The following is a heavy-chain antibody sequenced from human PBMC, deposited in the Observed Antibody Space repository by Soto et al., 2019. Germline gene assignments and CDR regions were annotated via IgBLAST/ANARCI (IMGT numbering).Heavy chain of an antibody. CDR2: IKSITDGGTT. Sequence: XGSLRLSCAASGITFSNAWMTWVRQAPGKGLEWVGRIKSITDGGTTDYAAPVKGRFTISRDDSKDTLYLQMNNLRTEDTAVYHCTTDSADIVVVPATFGMDVWGQGTTVTVSS. J-gene: IGHJ6*02. CDR1: GITFSNAW. D-gene: IGHD2-2*01. CDR3: TTDSADIVVVPATFGMDV. V-gene: IGHV3-15*01.